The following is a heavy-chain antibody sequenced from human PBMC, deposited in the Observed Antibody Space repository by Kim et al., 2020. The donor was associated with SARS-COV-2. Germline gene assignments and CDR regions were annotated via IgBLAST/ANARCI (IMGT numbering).Heavy chain of an antibody. Sequence: PVKGRFTISRDDSKNTLYLQMNSLKTEDTAVYYCTTGGTMVRLYYYGMDVWGQGTTVTVSS. D-gene: IGHD3-10*01. V-gene: IGHV3-15*01. J-gene: IGHJ6*02. CDR3: TTGGTMVRLYYYGMDV.